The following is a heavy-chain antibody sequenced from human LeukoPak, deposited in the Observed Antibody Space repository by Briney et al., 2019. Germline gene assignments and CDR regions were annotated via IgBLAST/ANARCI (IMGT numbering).Heavy chain of an antibody. D-gene: IGHD3-22*01. CDR3: ARTAYYYDSSGYRNPFDY. CDR1: GGSISSARNY. Sequence: SETLSLTCTVSGGSISSARNYWSWIRQHPGKGLEWIGYIYYTGSTYYNPSLKSRVTMSVDTSKNQFSLKLSSVTAADTAVYYCARTAYYYDSSGYRNPFDYWGQGTLVTVSS. V-gene: IGHV4-31*03. J-gene: IGHJ4*02. CDR2: IYYTGST.